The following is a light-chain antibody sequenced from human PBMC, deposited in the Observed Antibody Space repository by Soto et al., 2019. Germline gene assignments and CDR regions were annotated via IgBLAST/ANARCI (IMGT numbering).Light chain of an antibody. CDR1: DSNY. CDR3: TSYAGNNNLV. CDR2: EVV. V-gene: IGLV2-8*01. Sequence: QSALTQPPSASGSPGQSVTISCTGTDSNYVSWYQQHPGKPPKLLIYEVVKRPSGVPDRFSGSKSGNTASLTVSGLQAEDEADYHCTSYAGNNNLVFGGGTKVTVL. J-gene: IGLJ2*01.